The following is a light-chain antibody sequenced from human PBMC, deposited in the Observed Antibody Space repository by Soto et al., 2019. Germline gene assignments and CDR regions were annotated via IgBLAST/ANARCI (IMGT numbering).Light chain of an antibody. V-gene: IGKV1-5*03. CDR2: QAS. CDR1: ESISRW. CDR3: QLYSVYSSWT. Sequence: LMSQSASSLSASPGDRVTITCRASESISRWLAWYQQIPGKVPKLLIYQASSLESGVPSRFSGSGSGTEFTLTISSLQTEDFATYYCQLYSVYSSWTFGQGTKV. J-gene: IGKJ1*01.